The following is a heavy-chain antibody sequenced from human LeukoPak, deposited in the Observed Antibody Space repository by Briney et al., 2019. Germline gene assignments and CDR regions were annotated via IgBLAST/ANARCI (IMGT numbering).Heavy chain of an antibody. CDR1: GYTFTGYY. J-gene: IGHJ6*02. CDR3: ARYPLAAAGTGYYYYGMDV. V-gene: IGHV1-2*06. Sequence: RRASVKVSCKASGYTFTGYYMNWVRQAPGQGLEWMGRINPNSGGTNYAQKFQDRVTMTRNTSISTAYMELSSLRSEDTAVYYCARYPLAAAGTGYYYYGMDVWGQGTTVTVSS. D-gene: IGHD6-13*01. CDR2: INPNSGGT.